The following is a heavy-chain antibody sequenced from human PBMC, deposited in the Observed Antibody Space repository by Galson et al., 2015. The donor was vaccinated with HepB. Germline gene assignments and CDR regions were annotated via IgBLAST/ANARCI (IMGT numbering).Heavy chain of an antibody. CDR1: GFTFSSYG. CDR3: AKDWAPVDIVATIPDY. J-gene: IGHJ4*02. Sequence: SLRLSCAASGFTFSSYGMHWVRQAPGKGLEWVAVISYDGSNKYYADSVKGRFTISRDNSKNTLYLQMNSLRAEDTAVYYCAKDWAPVDIVATIPDYWGQGSLVTVSS. V-gene: IGHV3-30*18. D-gene: IGHD5-12*01. CDR2: ISYDGSNK.